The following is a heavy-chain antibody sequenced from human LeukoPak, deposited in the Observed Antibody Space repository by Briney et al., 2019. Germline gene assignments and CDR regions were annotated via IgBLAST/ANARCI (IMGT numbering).Heavy chain of an antibody. CDR2: ISYTGATT. CDR3: AKARTPLTSRDFDY. CDR1: GFTFNTYG. D-gene: IGHD4-17*01. J-gene: IGHJ4*02. Sequence: GGSLRLSCAAYGFTFNTYGMSWVRQAPGKGMEGVSVISYTGATTLDADSVKGRFTISRDNSNNTLYLQMNSLRADDTAVYYCAKARTPLTSRDFDYWGQGTLVTVSS. V-gene: IGHV3-23*01.